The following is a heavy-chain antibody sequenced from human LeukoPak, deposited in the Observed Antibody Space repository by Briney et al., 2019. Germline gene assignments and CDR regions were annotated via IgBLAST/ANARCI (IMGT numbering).Heavy chain of an antibody. Sequence: GGSLRLSCAAAGFTFISYEMNWVRQATGKGLEWVSHISSSSGSTIYYADSVKGRFTISRDNAKNSLSLQRNSLRAEDTAVYYCARDSGSYHGMDVWGQGTTVTVFS. J-gene: IGHJ6*02. D-gene: IGHD3-10*01. CDR2: ISSSSGSTI. CDR1: GFTFISYE. CDR3: ARDSGSYHGMDV. V-gene: IGHV3-48*03.